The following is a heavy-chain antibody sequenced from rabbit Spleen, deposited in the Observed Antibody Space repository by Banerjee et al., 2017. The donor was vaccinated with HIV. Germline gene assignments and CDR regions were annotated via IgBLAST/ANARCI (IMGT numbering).Heavy chain of an antibody. Sequence: QERLVESGGGLVQPEGSLTLTCKASGFDFSSGYYMCWVRQAPGKGLEWIGCIYTGSGAPYYATWAKGRFTCSKTSSTTVTLQMTSLTVADTATYFCARDTGSSFSSYGMDLWGQGTLVTVS. CDR2: IYTGSGAP. CDR3: ARDTGSSFSSYGMDL. V-gene: IGHV1S45*01. D-gene: IGHD8-1*01. CDR1: GFDFSSGYY. J-gene: IGHJ6*01.